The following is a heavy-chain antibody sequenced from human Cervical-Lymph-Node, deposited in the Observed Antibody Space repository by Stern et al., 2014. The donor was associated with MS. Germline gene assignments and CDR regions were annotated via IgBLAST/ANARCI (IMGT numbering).Heavy chain of an antibody. CDR1: GFTFDDYA. CDR2: ISWNSVSM. V-gene: IGHV3-9*01. Sequence: EVKLVESGGGLVQPGRSLRLSCAGSGFTFDDYAMHWVRQNPGKGLEWVSCISWNSVSMVYADSVKGRFTISRDNAKNSLYLQMNGLRADDTALYYCAKATFYGAALDYWGQGTLVTVSS. J-gene: IGHJ4*02. CDR3: AKATFYGAALDY. D-gene: IGHD2/OR15-2a*01.